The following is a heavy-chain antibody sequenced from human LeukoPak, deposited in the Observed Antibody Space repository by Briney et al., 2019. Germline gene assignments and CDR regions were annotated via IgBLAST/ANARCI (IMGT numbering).Heavy chain of an antibody. V-gene: IGHV3-74*01. CDR3: AREPHSDYSDHTDSFDI. CDR2: INGDGSST. Sequence: QPGGSLRLSCAASGFTFSSFWMHWVRQAPGKGLVWVSRINGDGSSTSYADFVEGRFSISRDNAQNTLYLQMHSLRAEDTALYYCAREPHSDYSDHTDSFDIWGQGTTVSVSS. CDR1: GFTFSSFW. J-gene: IGHJ3*02. D-gene: IGHD4-17*01.